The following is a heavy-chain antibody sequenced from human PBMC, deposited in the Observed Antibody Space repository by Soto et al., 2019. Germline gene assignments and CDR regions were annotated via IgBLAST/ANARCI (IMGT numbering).Heavy chain of an antibody. CDR2: IWYDGSNK. CDR3: ARGSARHLISRRGYSGYGYFDY. D-gene: IGHD5-12*01. Sequence: PGGSLILSCAASGFTFSSYCMHWVRQAPGKGLEWVAVIWYDGSNKYYADSVKGRFTISRDNSKNQFSLKLSSVTAADTAVYYCARGSARHLISRRGYSGYGYFDYWGQGTLVTVSS. J-gene: IGHJ4*02. V-gene: IGHV3-33*01. CDR1: GFTFSSYC.